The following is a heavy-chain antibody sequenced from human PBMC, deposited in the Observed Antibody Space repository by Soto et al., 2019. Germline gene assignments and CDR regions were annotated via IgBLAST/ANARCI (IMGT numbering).Heavy chain of an antibody. CDR1: GFTFSSYS. J-gene: IGHJ4*02. D-gene: IGHD1-26*01. V-gene: IGHV3-48*02. Sequence: GGSLRLSCAASGFTFSSYSMNWVRQAPGKGLEWVSYISSSSSTIYYADSVKGRFTISRDNAKNSLYLQMNSLRDEDTAVYYCARDSPSKRVGVPYYFDYWGQGTLVTVSS. CDR2: ISSSSSTI. CDR3: ARDSPSKRVGVPYYFDY.